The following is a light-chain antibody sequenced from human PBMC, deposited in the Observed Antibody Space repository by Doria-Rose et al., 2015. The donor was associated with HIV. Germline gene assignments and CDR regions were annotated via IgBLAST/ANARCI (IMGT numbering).Light chain of an antibody. CDR3: HQYGTSRT. J-gene: IGKJ1*01. CDR1: QSFSSTY. V-gene: IGKV3-20*01. CDR2: DGS. Sequence: TQSPGTLSLSPGERATLSCRASQSFSSTYLAWYQQKPGQAPSLLIYDGSTRATGIPDRFSASGSGTDFTLTINRLEPEDFALYYYHQYGTSRTFGQGTKVEI.